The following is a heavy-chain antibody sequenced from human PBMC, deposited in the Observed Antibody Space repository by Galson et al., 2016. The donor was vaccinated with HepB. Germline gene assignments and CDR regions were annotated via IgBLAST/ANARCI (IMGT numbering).Heavy chain of an antibody. Sequence: CAISGDSVSSNSASWNWIRQSPSRGLEWLGRTYYRSEWYNDYALSVKSRVTITPDLPKNQFSLELNSVTPEDTAVYYCSSNNVGEAFFQHWGQGTLVTVSS. V-gene: IGHV6-1*01. CDR2: TYYRSEWYN. J-gene: IGHJ1*01. D-gene: IGHD3-16*01. CDR1: GDSVSSNSAS. CDR3: SSNNVGEAFFQH.